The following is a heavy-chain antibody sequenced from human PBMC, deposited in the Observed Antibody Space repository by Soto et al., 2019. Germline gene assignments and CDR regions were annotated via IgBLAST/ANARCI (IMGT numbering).Heavy chain of an antibody. CDR3: ARDVNWNYRGWFDP. J-gene: IGHJ5*02. D-gene: IGHD1-7*01. CDR2: IYYSGST. Sequence: QVQLQESGPGLVKPSQTLSLTCTVSGGSISSGGYYWSWIRQHPGKGLEWIGYIYYSGSTYYNPSLKRRVTISVDTSKNQFSLKLSSVTAADTAVYYCARDVNWNYRGWFDPWGQGTLVTVSS. V-gene: IGHV4-31*03. CDR1: GGSISSGGYY.